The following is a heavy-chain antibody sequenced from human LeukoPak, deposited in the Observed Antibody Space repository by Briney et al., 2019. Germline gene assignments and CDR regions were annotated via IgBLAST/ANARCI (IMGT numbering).Heavy chain of an antibody. CDR2: ISSSGGNT. CDR3: AKVPRGQWLYDY. V-gene: IGHV3-23*01. J-gene: IGHJ4*02. CDR1: GFTFSSYA. Sequence: GGSLRLSCAASGFTFSSYAMSWVRQAPGKGLEWVSVISSSGGNTYYADSVKGRFTISRDNSRNTLDLQMNNLRAEDTAVFYCAKVPRGQWLYDYWGQGILVTVSS. D-gene: IGHD6-19*01.